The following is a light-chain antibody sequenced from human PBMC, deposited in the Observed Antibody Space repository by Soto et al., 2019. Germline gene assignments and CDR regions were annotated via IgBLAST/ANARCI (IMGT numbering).Light chain of an antibody. V-gene: IGKV1-5*01. J-gene: IGKJ2*01. CDR3: QQYNSYGT. CDR1: QSIDSS. CDR2: DAS. Sequence: DIQMTQSPSTLSASVGDRVTITCRASQSIDSSLAWYQQKPRKGPKLLIYDASTLESGVPSRFSGSGLGTEFALTISSLQPDDFATSYCQQYNSYGTFGQGTKVDIK.